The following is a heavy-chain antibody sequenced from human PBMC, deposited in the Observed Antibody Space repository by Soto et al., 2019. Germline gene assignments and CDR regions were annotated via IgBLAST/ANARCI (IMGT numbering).Heavy chain of an antibody. Sequence: SGGSLRLSCAASGFTLSSYAIHWVRQAPGKGLEWVTVISKGGSNLYFADSVKGRFTISRDNSKNTLYLQMNSLRSEDTAVYYCAREVEYTSAFGISSSFDYWGQGTLATVSS. CDR2: ISKGGSNL. CDR1: GFTLSSYA. V-gene: IGHV3-30-3*01. CDR3: AREVEYTSAFGISSSFDY. J-gene: IGHJ4*02. D-gene: IGHD6-19*01.